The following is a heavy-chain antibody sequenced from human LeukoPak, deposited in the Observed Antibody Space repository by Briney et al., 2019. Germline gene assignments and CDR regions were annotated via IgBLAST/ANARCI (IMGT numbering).Heavy chain of an antibody. Sequence: PSETLSLTCTVSGASISSYYWSWIRQPPGKGLEWIAYIFYSGSTNYNPSLKSRVTISVDTSKNQFSLKLSSVTATDTAVYYCARRRAGRDWFDPWGQGTLVTVSS. D-gene: IGHD6-19*01. CDR3: ARRRAGRDWFDP. V-gene: IGHV4-59*08. CDR1: GASISSYY. J-gene: IGHJ5*02. CDR2: IFYSGST.